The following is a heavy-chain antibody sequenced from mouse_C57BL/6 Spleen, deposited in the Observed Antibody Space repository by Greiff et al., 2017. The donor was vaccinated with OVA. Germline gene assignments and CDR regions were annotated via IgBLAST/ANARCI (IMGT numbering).Heavy chain of an antibody. V-gene: IGHV1-80*01. CDR1: GYAFSSYW. CDR3: ARGWLLRYFDV. Sequence: VMLVESGAELVKPGASVKISCKASGYAFSSYWMNWVKQRPGKGLEWIGQIYPGDGDTNYNGKFKGKATLTADKSSSTAYMQLSSLTSEDSAVYFCARGWLLRYFDVWGTGTTVTVSS. CDR2: IYPGDGDT. J-gene: IGHJ1*03. D-gene: IGHD2-3*01.